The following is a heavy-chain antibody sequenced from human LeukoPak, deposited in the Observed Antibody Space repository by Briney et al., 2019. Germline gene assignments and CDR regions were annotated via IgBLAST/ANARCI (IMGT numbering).Heavy chain of an antibody. CDR3: ARDSMITFGGTHYMDV. Sequence: SETLSLTCTVSGGSISSSSYYWGWIRQPPGKGLEWIGSIYYSGSTYYNPSLKSRVTVSVDTPKNQFSLKLSSVTAADTAVYYCARDSMITFGGTHYMDVWGKGTTVTVSS. V-gene: IGHV4-39*07. J-gene: IGHJ6*03. D-gene: IGHD3-16*01. CDR2: IYYSGST. CDR1: GGSISSSSYY.